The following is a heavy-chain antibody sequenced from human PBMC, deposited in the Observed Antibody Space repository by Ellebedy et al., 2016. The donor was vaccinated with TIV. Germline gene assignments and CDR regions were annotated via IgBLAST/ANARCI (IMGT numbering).Heavy chain of an antibody. CDR1: GFTFSSYG. J-gene: IGHJ4*02. CDR3: AKGVALDY. V-gene: IGHV3-30*18. CDR2: ISYDGSNK. Sequence: GESLKISXAASGFTFSSYGMHWVRQAPGKGLEWVAVISYDGSNKYYADSVKGRFTISRDNSKNTLYLQMNSLRAEDTAVYYCAKGVALDYWGQGTLVTVSS. D-gene: IGHD2-15*01.